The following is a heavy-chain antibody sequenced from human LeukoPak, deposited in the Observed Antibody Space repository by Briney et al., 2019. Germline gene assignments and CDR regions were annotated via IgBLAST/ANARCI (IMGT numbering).Heavy chain of an antibody. CDR3: AKGRTTYYFGSGSFDLDY. V-gene: IGHV3-23*01. CDR2: ISGSGGST. D-gene: IGHD3-10*01. CDR1: GVNNYA. J-gene: IGHJ4*02. Sequence: GGSLRLSCAVSGVNNYAISWVRQAPGKGLEWVSVISGSGGSTYYADSVKGRFTISRDNFKNTVYLQINSLRPGDTAVFYCAKGRTTYYFGSGSFDLDYWGQGNLVTVSS.